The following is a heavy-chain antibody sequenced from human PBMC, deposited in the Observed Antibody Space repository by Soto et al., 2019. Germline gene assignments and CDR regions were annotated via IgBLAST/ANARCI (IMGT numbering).Heavy chain of an antibody. V-gene: IGHV3-23*01. D-gene: IGHD3-3*01. CDR3: AKVVLIFGVVVYGMDV. CDR2: ISGRTKST. Sequence: EVQLLESGGGLVQPGGSLRLSCAASGFTFSSYALSWVRQAPGKGLEWVSAISGRTKSTYYADSVKGRFSISRDNSKNTLYLQMNSLRAEDTAVYYCAKVVLIFGVVVYGMDVWGQGTTVTVSS. J-gene: IGHJ6*02. CDR1: GFTFSSYA.